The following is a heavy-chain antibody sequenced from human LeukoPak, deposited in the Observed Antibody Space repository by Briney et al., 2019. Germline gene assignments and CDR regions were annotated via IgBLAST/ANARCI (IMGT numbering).Heavy chain of an antibody. CDR2: ISGSGDRR. V-gene: IGHV3-23*01. D-gene: IGHD7-27*01. Sequence: GGSLRLSCAGSGFTFSSYAMSWVRQAPGKGLEWVSAISGSGDRRHFADSVKGRFTISRDNPINTLYLQMNSLRAEDTAVYYCAKDLGTNFDYWGQGTLVTVSS. CDR3: AKDLGTNFDY. CDR1: GFTFSSYA. J-gene: IGHJ4*02.